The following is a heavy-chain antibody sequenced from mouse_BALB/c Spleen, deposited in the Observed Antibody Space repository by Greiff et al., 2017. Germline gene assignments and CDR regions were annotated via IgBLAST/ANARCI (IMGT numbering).Heavy chain of an antibody. Sequence: DVQLVESGGGLVKPGGSLKLSCAASGFTFSSYAMSWVRQSPEQRLEWVAEIISGGSYTYYPDTVTGRFTISRDNAKNTLYLEMSSMMSEDTAMYYCARRISTKNTTREDYAMDYWGQGTSGTVSS. J-gene: IGHJ4*01. CDR3: ARRISTKNTTREDYAMDY. CDR1: GFTFSSYA. D-gene: IGHD2-4*01. V-gene: IGHV5-9-4*01. CDR2: IISGGSYT.